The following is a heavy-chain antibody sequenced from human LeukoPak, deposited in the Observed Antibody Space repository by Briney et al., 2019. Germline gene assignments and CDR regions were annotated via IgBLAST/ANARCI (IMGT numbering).Heavy chain of an antibody. CDR3: ARGIAVAGTRGHWFDP. CDR1: GYTFTSYG. CDR2: ISAYNGNT. J-gene: IGHJ5*02. D-gene: IGHD6-19*01. Sequence: ASVKVSCKASGYTFTSYGISWVRQAPGQGLEWMGWISAYNGNTNYAQKLQGRVTMTTDTSTSTAYMELRSLRSDDTAVYYCARGIAVAGTRGHWFDPWGQGTLVTVSS. V-gene: IGHV1-18*01.